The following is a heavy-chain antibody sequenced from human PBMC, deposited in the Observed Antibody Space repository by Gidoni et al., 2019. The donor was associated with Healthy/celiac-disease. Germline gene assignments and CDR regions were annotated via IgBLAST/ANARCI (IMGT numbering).Heavy chain of an antibody. CDR1: GGSFSGYY. D-gene: IGHD5-12*01. J-gene: IGHJ4*02. CDR2: INHSGST. CDR3: ARAEGGYSGYDYDY. V-gene: IGHV4-34*01. Sequence: QVQLQQWGAGLLKPSETLSLTCAVYGGSFSGYYWSWIRQPPGKGLEWIGEINHSGSTNYNPSLKSRVTISVDTSKNQFSLKLSSVTAADTAVYYCARAEGGYSGYDYDYWGQGTLVTVSS.